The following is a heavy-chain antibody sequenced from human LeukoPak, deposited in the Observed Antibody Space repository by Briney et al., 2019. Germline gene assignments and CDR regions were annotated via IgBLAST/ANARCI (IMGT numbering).Heavy chain of an antibody. CDR2: IRYDGSNK. Sequence: SGGSLSLSCAASGFTFSSYGMHWVRQAPGKGLEWVAFIRYDGSNKYYADSVKGRFTISRDNSKNTLYLQMNSLRAEDTAVYYCAKALAAAGTARCFDYWGQGTLVTVSS. CDR1: GFTFSSYG. D-gene: IGHD6-13*01. V-gene: IGHV3-30*02. CDR3: AKALAAAGTARCFDY. J-gene: IGHJ4*02.